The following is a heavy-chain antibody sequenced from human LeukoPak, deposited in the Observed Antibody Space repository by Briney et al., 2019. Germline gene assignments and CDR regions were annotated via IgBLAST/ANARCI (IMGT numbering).Heavy chain of an antibody. J-gene: IGHJ3*02. CDR1: GCSISSYY. V-gene: IGHV4-59*01. Sequence: PSETLSLTCTVSGCSISSYYWSWIRQPPGKGLEWIGYIYYSGSTNYNPSLKRRGTISVDTSKNQFSLKLRSVTAADTAVYYCASYEPYRLVAFDIWGQGTMVTVSS. D-gene: IGHD1-14*01. CDR3: ASYEPYRLVAFDI. CDR2: IYYSGST.